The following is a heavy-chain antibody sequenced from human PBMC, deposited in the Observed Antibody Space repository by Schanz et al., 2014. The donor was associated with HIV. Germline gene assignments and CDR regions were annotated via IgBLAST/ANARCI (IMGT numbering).Heavy chain of an antibody. V-gene: IGHV1-46*01. CDR3: AREKMDTGGLDV. Sequence: QVQLVQSGAEVKEPGASVKVSCKASGYSFTSNFIHWVRQAPGQGLQWMGVINTNGGGTSDTLQGRVIITRDTSTRTVYMYLSNLRFEDSAVYYCAREKMDTGGLDVWGQGTTVTVSS. CDR2: INTNGGGT. J-gene: IGHJ6*02. CDR1: GYSFTSNF.